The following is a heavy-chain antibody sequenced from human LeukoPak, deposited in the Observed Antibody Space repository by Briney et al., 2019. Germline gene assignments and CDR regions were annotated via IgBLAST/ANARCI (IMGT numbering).Heavy chain of an antibody. J-gene: IGHJ4*02. Sequence: PSETLSLTCTVSGGSISSYYWSWIRQPPGKGLEWIGYIYYSGSTNYNPSLKSRVTISVDTSKNQFSLKLSSVTAADTAVCYCARVSSSSYPSYYFDYRGQGTLVTVSS. D-gene: IGHD6-13*01. V-gene: IGHV4-59*01. CDR2: IYYSGST. CDR1: GGSISSYY. CDR3: ARVSSSSYPSYYFDY.